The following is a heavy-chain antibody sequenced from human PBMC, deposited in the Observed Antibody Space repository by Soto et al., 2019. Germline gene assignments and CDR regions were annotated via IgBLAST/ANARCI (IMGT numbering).Heavy chain of an antibody. CDR3: AREFHHNWFDP. CDR1: GYTFTSYD. CDR2: MNPNRGNT. V-gene: IGHV1-8*01. Sequence: QVQLVQSGAEVKKPGASVKVSCKASGYTFTSYDINWVRQATGQGLEWLGWMNPNRGNTGYAQKFQGRVTTTRNSSISTAYMELSSLRSEDTAVYYCAREFHHNWFDPWGQGTLVTVSS. J-gene: IGHJ5*02.